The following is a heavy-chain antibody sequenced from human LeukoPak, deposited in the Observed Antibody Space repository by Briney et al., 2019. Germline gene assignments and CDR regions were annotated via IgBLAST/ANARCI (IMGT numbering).Heavy chain of an antibody. CDR2: INHSGST. V-gene: IGHV4-34*01. CDR3: ARRKDSGSQSHDY. D-gene: IGHD1-26*01. Sequence: SETLSLTCAVYGGSFSGYYWSWIRQPPGKGLEWIGEINHSGSTNYNPSLKSRVTISVDTSKNQFSLKLSSVTAADTAVYYCARRKDSGSQSHDYWGQGTLVTVSS. J-gene: IGHJ4*02. CDR1: GGSFSGYY.